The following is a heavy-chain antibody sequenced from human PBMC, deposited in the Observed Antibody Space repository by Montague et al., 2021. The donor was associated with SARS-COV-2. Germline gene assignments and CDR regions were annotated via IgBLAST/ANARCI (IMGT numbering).Heavy chain of an antibody. J-gene: IGHJ6*02. CDR3: ARQPTRGITIFGVVTGYGMDV. Sequence: SETLSLTCTVSGGSISSSSYYWGWIRQPPGKGLEWIGYIYYSGSTYYNPSLKSRVTMSVDTSKNQFSLKLSSVTAADTAVYYCARQPTRGITIFGVVTGYGMDVWGQGTTVTVSS. D-gene: IGHD3-3*01. V-gene: IGHV4-39*01. CDR1: GGSISSSSYY. CDR2: IYYSGST.